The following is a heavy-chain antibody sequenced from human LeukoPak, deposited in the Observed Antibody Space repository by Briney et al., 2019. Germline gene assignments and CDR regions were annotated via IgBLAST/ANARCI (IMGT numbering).Heavy chain of an antibody. D-gene: IGHD1-26*01. V-gene: IGHV3-33*06. CDR1: GFTFSNYG. J-gene: IGHJ1*01. CDR3: AKDYSGSYQYFQH. Sequence: GGSLRLSCAASGFTFSNYGMHWVRQAPGKGLEWVALIWYDGSNKFYADSVKGRFTISRDNSRGTLYLQMSSLRAEDTAMYYCAKDYSGSYQYFQHWGQGTLVTV. CDR2: IWYDGSNK.